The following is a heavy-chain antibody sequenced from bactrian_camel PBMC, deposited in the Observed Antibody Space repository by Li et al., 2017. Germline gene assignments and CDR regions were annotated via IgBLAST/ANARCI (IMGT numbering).Heavy chain of an antibody. J-gene: IGHJ4*01. CDR1: GYTGGNDC. CDR3: AADYRPRPRLPFGCPSALSN. CDR2: IWTGYSTVQSGT. Sequence: HVQLVESGGGSVEAGGSLRPSCAASGYTGGNDCMGWFRQVPGNEREGVAAIWTGYSTVQSGTYYPNSVKGRFAISHDNEEDTLYLQMNNVVPEDAGQYYCAADYRPRPRLPFGCPSALSNWGHGTQVTVS. D-gene: IGHD3*01. V-gene: IGHV3S1*01.